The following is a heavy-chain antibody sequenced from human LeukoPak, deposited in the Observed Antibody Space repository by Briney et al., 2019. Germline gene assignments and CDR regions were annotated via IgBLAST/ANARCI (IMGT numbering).Heavy chain of an antibody. CDR1: GYIFASYA. D-gene: IGHD3-16*02. CDR3: ARGVVVVPSEYYFDY. CDR2: SNVYNGHT. V-gene: IGHV1-18*01. Sequence: ASVKVSCKTSGYIFASYAIGWVRQAPGQGLEWMGWSNVYNGHTSYAQKVQDRVTLTTDTATGTAYMELRSLRSDDTAVYYCARGVVVVPSEYYFDYWGQGALVIVSS. J-gene: IGHJ4*02.